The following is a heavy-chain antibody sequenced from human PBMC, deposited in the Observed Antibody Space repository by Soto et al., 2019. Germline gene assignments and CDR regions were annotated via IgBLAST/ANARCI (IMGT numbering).Heavy chain of an antibody. CDR3: AGSPSTVTTWGAFDI. Sequence: SETLSLTCTVSGGSISSSSYYWGWIRQPPGEGLEWIGSIYYSGSTYYNPSLKSRVTISVDTSKNQFSLKLSSVTTADTAVYYCAGSPSTVTTWGAFDIWGQGTMVTVSS. V-gene: IGHV4-39*01. J-gene: IGHJ3*02. D-gene: IGHD4-17*01. CDR1: GGSISSSSYY. CDR2: IYYSGST.